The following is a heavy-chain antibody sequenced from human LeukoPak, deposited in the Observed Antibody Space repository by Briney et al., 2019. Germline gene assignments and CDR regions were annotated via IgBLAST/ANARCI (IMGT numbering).Heavy chain of an antibody. V-gene: IGHV3-23*01. CDR3: AKERHYYDSSGYFDY. Sequence: GGSLRLSCAASGFTFSSYEMNWVRQAPGKGLEWVSAISGSGGSTYYADSVKGRFTISRDNSKNTLYLQMNSLRAEDTAVYYCAKERHYYDSSGYFDYWGQGTLVTVSS. CDR1: GFTFSSYE. J-gene: IGHJ4*02. CDR2: ISGSGGST. D-gene: IGHD3-22*01.